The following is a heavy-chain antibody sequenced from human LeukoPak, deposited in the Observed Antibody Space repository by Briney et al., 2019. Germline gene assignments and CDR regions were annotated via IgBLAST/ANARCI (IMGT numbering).Heavy chain of an antibody. D-gene: IGHD4-17*01. CDR3: ARDPDLYGDSFFDF. J-gene: IGHJ4*02. CDR2: ISSSGSTI. CDR1: GFTFSSYE. Sequence: GGSLRLSCAASGFTFSSYEMNWVRQAPGKGLEWVSYISSSGSTIYYADSVKGRFTISRDNAKNSLYLQMNSLRAEDTAVYYCARDPDLYGDSFFDFWGQGTLVTVS. V-gene: IGHV3-48*03.